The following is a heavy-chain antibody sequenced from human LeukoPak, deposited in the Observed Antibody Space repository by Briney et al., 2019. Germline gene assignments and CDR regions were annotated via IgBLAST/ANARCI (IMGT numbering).Heavy chain of an antibody. CDR2: IYIGGST. CDR1: GFTVSSDY. CDR3: AKSHSMVRGVNERSFDY. V-gene: IGHV3-53*05. J-gene: IGHJ4*02. Sequence: GGSLRLSCAASGFTVSSDYMSWVRLAPGKGLEWVSVIYIGGSTDYADSVKGRSTISRDSSKNTLYLQMNSLRTEDTAVYHCAKSHSMVRGVNERSFDYWGQGSLVTVSS. D-gene: IGHD3-10*01.